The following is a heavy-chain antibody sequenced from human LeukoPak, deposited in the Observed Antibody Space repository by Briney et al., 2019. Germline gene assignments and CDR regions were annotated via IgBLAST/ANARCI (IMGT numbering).Heavy chain of an antibody. D-gene: IGHD5-18*01. CDR3: ARGRSYGFDFDS. CDR1: GVSINTCCYY. CDR2: KYYSGST. V-gene: IGHV4-61*01. Sequence: SETLSLTCDVSGVSINTCCYYWTWIRQPPGKGLEWIGYKYYSGSTRYHSSLRSRLTISLASSKNQFSLMLTSVAAEDTAVYYCARGRSYGFDFDSWGPGTLVIVSS. J-gene: IGHJ4*02.